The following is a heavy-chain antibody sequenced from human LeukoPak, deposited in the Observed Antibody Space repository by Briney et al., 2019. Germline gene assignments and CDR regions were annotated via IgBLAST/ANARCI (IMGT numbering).Heavy chain of an antibody. CDR2: ISAYNGNT. CDR1: GYTFTSYG. Sequence: ASVRVSCKASGYTFTSYGVSWVRQAPGQGLECMGWISAYNGNTNYAQKLQGRVTMTTDTSTSTAYMELRSLRSDDTAVYYCAREELTFGELHNWFDPWGQGTLVTVSS. D-gene: IGHD3-10*01. V-gene: IGHV1-18*01. CDR3: AREELTFGELHNWFDP. J-gene: IGHJ5*02.